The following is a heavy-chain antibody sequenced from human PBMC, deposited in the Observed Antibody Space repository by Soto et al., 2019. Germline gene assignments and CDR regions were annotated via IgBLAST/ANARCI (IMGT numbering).Heavy chain of an antibody. J-gene: IGHJ6*02. CDR3: AKDSNYDFWSGSDYYYYGMDV. D-gene: IGHD3-3*01. V-gene: IGHV3-30*18. CDR1: GFTFSSYG. CDR2: ISYDGSNK. Sequence: GGSLRLSCAASGFTFSSYGMHWVRQAPGKGLEWVAVISYDGSNKYYADSVKGRFTISRDNSKNTLYLQMNSLRAEDTAVYYCAKDSNYDFWSGSDYYYYGMDVWGQGTTVTVSS.